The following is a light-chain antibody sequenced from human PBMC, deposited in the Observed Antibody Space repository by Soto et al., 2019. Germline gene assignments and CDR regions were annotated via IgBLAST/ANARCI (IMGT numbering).Light chain of an antibody. V-gene: IGKV1-5*03. CDR3: KQYNSYWE. CDR2: QAS. Sequence: DIQMTQSPSTLSASVGDRVTITCRASQSIDSWLAWFQQKPGKAPNLLIYQASGLQSGVPSRFSGRGSGTEFTLTISILQPDDFATYYCKQYNSYWEFGQGTRVDIK. CDR1: QSIDSW. J-gene: IGKJ1*01.